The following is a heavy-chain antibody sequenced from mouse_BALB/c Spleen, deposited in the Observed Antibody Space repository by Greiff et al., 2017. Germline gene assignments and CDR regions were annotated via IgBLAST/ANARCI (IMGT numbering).Heavy chain of an antibody. CDR3: ARNYGSSYPWFAY. J-gene: IGHJ3*01. CDR2: IWAGGST. D-gene: IGHD1-1*01. CDR1: GFSLTSYG. Sequence: VHLVESGPGLVAPSQSLSITCTVSGFSLTSYGVHWVRQPPGKGLEWLGVIWAGGSTNYNSALMSRLSISKDNSKSQVFLKMNSLQTDDTAMYYCARNYGSSYPWFAYWGQGTLVTVSA. V-gene: IGHV2-9*02.